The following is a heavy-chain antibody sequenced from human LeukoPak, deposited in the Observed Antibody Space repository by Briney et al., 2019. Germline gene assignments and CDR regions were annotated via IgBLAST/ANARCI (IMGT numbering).Heavy chain of an antibody. Sequence: GSLRLSCAASGFTFSSYAMSWVRQAPGKGLEWVSSISGSDGSTYYADSVKGRFTISRDNSKNTLYLQMNSLRAEDTAVYYCAKPFNYYGSETYSFDSRGQGTLVTVSS. CDR2: ISGSDGST. J-gene: IGHJ4*02. D-gene: IGHD3-10*01. CDR3: AKPFNYYGSETYSFDS. CDR1: GFTFSSYA. V-gene: IGHV3-23*01.